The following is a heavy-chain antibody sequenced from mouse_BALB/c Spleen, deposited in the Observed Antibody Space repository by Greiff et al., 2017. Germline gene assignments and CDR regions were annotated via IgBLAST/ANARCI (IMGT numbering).Heavy chain of an antibody. J-gene: IGHJ1*01. CDR2: ISSGGSYT. CDR3: ARPDGYYDWYFDV. CDR1: GFTFSSYG. Sequence: EVQGVESGGGLVKPGGSLKLSCAASGFTFSSYGMSWVRQTPDKRLEWVATISSGGSYTYYPDSVKGRFTISRDNAKNTLYLQMSSLKSEDTAMYYCARPDGYYDWYFDVWGAGTTVTVSS. D-gene: IGHD2-3*01. V-gene: IGHV5-6*01.